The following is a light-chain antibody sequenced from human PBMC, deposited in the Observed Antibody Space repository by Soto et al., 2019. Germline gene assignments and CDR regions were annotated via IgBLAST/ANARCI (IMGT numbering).Light chain of an antibody. CDR2: DAS. Sequence: DIVLTQSPATLSLSPGDRATLSCRASRTVDSYLAWYQQKPGQAPRLLIFDASKRATGIPPRFSGSGSGTDFTLTINSLEPEDFAIYYCPQRSKWPQTFGQGTKVEMK. V-gene: IGKV3-11*01. J-gene: IGKJ1*01. CDR1: RTVDSY. CDR3: PQRSKWPQT.